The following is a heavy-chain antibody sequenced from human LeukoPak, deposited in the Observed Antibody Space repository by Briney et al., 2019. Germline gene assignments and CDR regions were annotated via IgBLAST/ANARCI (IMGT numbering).Heavy chain of an antibody. V-gene: IGHV3-33*06. D-gene: IGHD3-22*01. CDR2: IWYDGSNK. CDR1: GFTFSSYG. CDR3: AKESYDGSGYTYYYYMDV. Sequence: GRSLRLSCAAFGFTFSSYGMHWVRQAPGKGLEWVAVIWYDGSNKYYADSVKGRFTISRDNSKNTLYLQMNSLRAEDTAVYYCAKESYDGSGYTYYYYMDVWGKGTTLTVSS. J-gene: IGHJ6*03.